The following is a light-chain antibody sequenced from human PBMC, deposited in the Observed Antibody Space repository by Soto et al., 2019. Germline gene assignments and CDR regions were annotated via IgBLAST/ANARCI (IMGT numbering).Light chain of an antibody. Sequence: EFVLTQSPGTLSLSPGERATVSCRPSQSVSNNYLAWYQQKPGQAPRLLIYGASSRATGIPDRFSGSGSGTDFILTISRLEPEHFAVYYCQQYGSSPRTFGQGTKVDIK. V-gene: IGKV3-20*01. J-gene: IGKJ1*01. CDR1: QSVSNNY. CDR3: QQYGSSPRT. CDR2: GAS.